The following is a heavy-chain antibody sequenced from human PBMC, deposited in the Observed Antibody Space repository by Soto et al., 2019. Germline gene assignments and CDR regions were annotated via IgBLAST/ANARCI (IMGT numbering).Heavy chain of an antibody. CDR1: GFTVSSNY. Sequence: LRLSCAASGFTVSSNYMSWVRQAPGKGLEWVSVIYSGGSTYYADSVKGRFTISRDNSKNTLYLQMNSLRAEDTAVYYCARDSGIAAAGTFDYWGQGTLVTVSS. CDR2: IYSGGST. V-gene: IGHV3-53*01. D-gene: IGHD6-13*01. CDR3: ARDSGIAAAGTFDY. J-gene: IGHJ4*02.